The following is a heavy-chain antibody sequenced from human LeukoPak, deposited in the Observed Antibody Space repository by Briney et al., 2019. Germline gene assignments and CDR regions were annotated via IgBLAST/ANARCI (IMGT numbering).Heavy chain of an antibody. V-gene: IGHV3-23*01. D-gene: IGHD3-16*02. J-gene: IGHJ4*02. CDR3: AKVKSGSYRGGDFDY. Sequence: GSLRLSCAASGFTFSSSSMNWVRQAPGKGLAWVSVVSSSGGSTYYADSVKGRFTISRDNSKNTLSLQMSSLRAEDTAVYYCAKVKSGSYRGGDFDYWGQGTLVTVSS. CDR1: GFTFSSSS. CDR2: VSSSGGST.